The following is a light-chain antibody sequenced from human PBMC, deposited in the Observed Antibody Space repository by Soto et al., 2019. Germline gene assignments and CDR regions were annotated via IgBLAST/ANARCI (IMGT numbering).Light chain of an antibody. Sequence: QSVLTQPPSVSGAPGQRVTISCTGSSSNIGAGYDVQWYQQLPGAAPKLLIYNNNNRPSGVPDRFSGSKSGTSASLAITGLQAEDEADYYRHSYDASLSGYVFGTGTKVTVL. CDR2: NNN. CDR1: SSNIGAGYD. V-gene: IGLV1-40*01. J-gene: IGLJ1*01. CDR3: HSYDASLSGYV.